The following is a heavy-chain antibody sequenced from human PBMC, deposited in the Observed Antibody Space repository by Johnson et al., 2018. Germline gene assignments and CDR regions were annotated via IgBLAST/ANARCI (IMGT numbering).Heavy chain of an antibody. D-gene: IGHD2-8*01. CDR3: ATSNGRRDAI. CDR2: INQDGSVK. J-gene: IGHJ3*02. CDR1: GITFSSYW. Sequence: VQLGESGGDLVQPGGSLRLCCAASGITFSSYWMTWVRQAPGKGLEWVANINQDGSVKNYEDSVKGRFSISRDNSKNSLYLQMNSLRAEDTAVYYCATSNGRRDAIWGQGTMVTVSS. V-gene: IGHV3-7*01.